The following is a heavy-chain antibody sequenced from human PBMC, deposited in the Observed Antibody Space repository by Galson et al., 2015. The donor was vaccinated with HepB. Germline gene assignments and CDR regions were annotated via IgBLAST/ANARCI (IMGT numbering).Heavy chain of an antibody. J-gene: IGHJ6*02. CDR2: INPNSGGT. Sequence: SVKVSCKASGYTFTGYYMHWVRQAPGQGLEWMGWINPNSGGTNYAQKFQGRVTMTRDTSISTAYMELRSLRTDDTAVYYCARDIRDAYYDFWSGYLGGYDYYYYGMDVWGQGTTVTVSS. D-gene: IGHD3-3*01. CDR3: ARDIRDAYYDFWSGYLGGYDYYYYGMDV. V-gene: IGHV1-2*02. CDR1: GYTFTGYY.